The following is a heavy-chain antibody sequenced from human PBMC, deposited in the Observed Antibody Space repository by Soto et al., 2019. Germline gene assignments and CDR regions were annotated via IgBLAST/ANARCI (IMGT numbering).Heavy chain of an antibody. V-gene: IGHV3-64*01. CDR1: GFTFSSYA. J-gene: IGHJ3*02. D-gene: IGHD4-17*01. Sequence: GGSLRLSCAASGFTFSSYAMHWVRQAPGKGLEYVSAISSNGGSTYYANSVKGRFTISRDNSKNTLYLQMGSLRAEDMAVYYCATSGDTDAFDIWGQGTMVTVSS. CDR2: ISSNGGST. CDR3: ATSGDTDAFDI.